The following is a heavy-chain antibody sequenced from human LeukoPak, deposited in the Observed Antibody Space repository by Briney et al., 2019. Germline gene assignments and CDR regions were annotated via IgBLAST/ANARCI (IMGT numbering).Heavy chain of an antibody. J-gene: IGHJ6*03. CDR1: GYTLTELS. CDR2: INPSGGST. V-gene: IGHV1-46*01. CDR3: ARVDERLRYMDV. Sequence: ASVKVSCKVSGYTLTELSMHWVRQAPGKGLEWMGIINPSGGSTSYAQKFQGRVTMTRDTSTSTVYMELSSLRSEDTAVYYCARVDERLRYMDVWGKGTTVTVSS. D-gene: IGHD6-25*01.